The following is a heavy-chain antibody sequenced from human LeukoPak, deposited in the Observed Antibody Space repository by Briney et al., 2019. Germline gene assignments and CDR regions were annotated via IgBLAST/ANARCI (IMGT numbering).Heavy chain of an antibody. Sequence: ASVKVSCKASGGTFSSYAISWVRQAPGQGLEWMGRIIPILGIANYAQKFQGRVTITADKSTSTAYMELSSLRSEDTAVYYCAAGRIAVAGTDYWGQGTLVTVSS. CDR2: IIPILGIA. CDR3: AAGRIAVAGTDY. D-gene: IGHD6-19*01. CDR1: GGTFSSYA. J-gene: IGHJ4*02. V-gene: IGHV1-69*04.